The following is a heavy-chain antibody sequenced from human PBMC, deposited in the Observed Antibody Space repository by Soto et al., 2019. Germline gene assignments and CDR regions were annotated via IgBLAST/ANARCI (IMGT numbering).Heavy chain of an antibody. D-gene: IGHD3-3*01. CDR1: GGSISSSSYY. Sequence: SETLSLTCTVSGGSISSSSYYWGWIRQPPGKGLEWIGSIYYSGSTYYNPSLKSRVTISVDTSKNQFSLKLSSVTAADTAVYYCARVLSRGLNVDYWGQGTLVTVSS. V-gene: IGHV4-39*07. J-gene: IGHJ4*02. CDR2: IYYSGST. CDR3: ARVLSRGLNVDY.